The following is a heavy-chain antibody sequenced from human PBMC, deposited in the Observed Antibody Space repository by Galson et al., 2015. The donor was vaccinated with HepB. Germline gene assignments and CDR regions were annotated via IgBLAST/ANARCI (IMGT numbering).Heavy chain of an antibody. D-gene: IGHD3-10*01. J-gene: IGHJ4*02. CDR1: GFTFSRHA. CDR3: ASDLDGSGSFYNMLAY. CDR2: ISSDINTK. Sequence: SLRLSCAASGFTFSRHAFHWVRQAPGKGLQWLSLISSDINTKNYADSMKGRFSVSRDNSRDTVYLQMNGLRPEDTAVYFCASDLDGSGSFYNMLAYWGQGIMVTVSS. V-gene: IGHV3-30*04.